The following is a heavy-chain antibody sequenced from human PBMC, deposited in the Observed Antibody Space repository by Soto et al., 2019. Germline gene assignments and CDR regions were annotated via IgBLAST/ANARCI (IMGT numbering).Heavy chain of an antibody. Sequence: ASVKVSCKASGYTFTGYYMHWVRQAPGQGLEWMGWINPNSGGTNYAQKFQGWVTMTRDTSISTAYMELSRLRSDDTAVYYCARGFSSSNYYYYMDVWGKGTTVTVSS. CDR3: ARGFSSSNYYYYMDV. CDR2: INPNSGGT. V-gene: IGHV1-2*04. CDR1: GYTFTGYY. J-gene: IGHJ6*03. D-gene: IGHD6-6*01.